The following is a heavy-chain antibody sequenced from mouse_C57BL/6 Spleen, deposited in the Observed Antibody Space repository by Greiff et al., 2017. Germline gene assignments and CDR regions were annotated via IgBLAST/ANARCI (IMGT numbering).Heavy chain of an antibody. V-gene: IGHV1-55*01. CDR3: ARWDYYGSSYGGWYFDV. CDR2: IYPGSGST. CDR1: GYTFTSYW. Sequence: QVQLQQPGAELVKPGASVKMSCKASGYTFTSYWITWVKQRPGQGLEWIGDIYPGSGSTNYNEKFKSKATLTVDTSSSTAYMQLSSLTSEDSAVYYCARWDYYGSSYGGWYFDVWGTGTTVTVSA. D-gene: IGHD1-1*01. J-gene: IGHJ1*03.